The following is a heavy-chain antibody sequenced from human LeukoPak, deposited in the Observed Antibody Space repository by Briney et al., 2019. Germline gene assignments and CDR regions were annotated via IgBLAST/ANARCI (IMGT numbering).Heavy chain of an antibody. D-gene: IGHD1-26*01. CDR1: GFTFSSYG. V-gene: IGHV3-23*01. Sequence: GGSLRLSCAASGFTFSSYGMSWVRQAPGKGLEWVSAISGSGTGTYYADSVKGRFTISRDNSKNTLYLQMNSLRAEDTAVYYRAKDSGSYRYYFDYWGQGTLVTVSS. CDR3: AKDSGSYRYYFDY. CDR2: ISGSGTGT. J-gene: IGHJ4*02.